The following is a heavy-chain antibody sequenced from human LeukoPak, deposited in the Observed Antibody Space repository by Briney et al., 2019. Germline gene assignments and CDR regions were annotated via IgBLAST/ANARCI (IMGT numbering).Heavy chain of an antibody. Sequence: PSETLSLTCTVSGGSISSYYWSWIRQPPGKGLEWLGYIYYSGSANYNPSLKSRVTISVDTSKNQFSLKLRSVTSADTAVYYCARVGGGPGYSSGWPFDYWGQGTLVTVSS. V-gene: IGHV4-59*01. CDR1: GGSISSYY. CDR3: ARVGGGPGYSSGWPFDY. CDR2: IYYSGSA. J-gene: IGHJ4*02. D-gene: IGHD6-19*01.